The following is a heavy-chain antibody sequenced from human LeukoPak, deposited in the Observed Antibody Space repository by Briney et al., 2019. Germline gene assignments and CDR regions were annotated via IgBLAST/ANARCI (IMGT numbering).Heavy chain of an antibody. CDR2: ISSYNGNT. CDR1: GYSFTTYG. Sequence: GASAKVSCMASGYSFTTYGIYWVRQAPGQGLEWMGWISSYNGNTKYAQNIQDRVTMTTDTSTSTAYMELRSLRSDDTAVYYCARDAGSYAMDYWGQGNLVTVSS. V-gene: IGHV1-18*01. J-gene: IGHJ4*02. D-gene: IGHD1-26*01. CDR3: ARDAGSYAMDY.